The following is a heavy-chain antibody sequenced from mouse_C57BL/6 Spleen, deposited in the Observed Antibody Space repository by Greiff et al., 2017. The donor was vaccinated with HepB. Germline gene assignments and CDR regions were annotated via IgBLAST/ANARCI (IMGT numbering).Heavy chain of an antibody. Sequence: VQLQESGPGLVQPSQSLSITCTVSGFSLTSYGVHWVRQSPGKGLEWLGVIWSGGITDYNAAFISRLSISKDNSKRQVFFKMNSLQADDTAIYYCARGYYYGSRGEYYFDYWGQGTTLTVSS. J-gene: IGHJ2*01. CDR1: GFSLTSYG. CDR3: ARGYYYGSRGEYYFDY. CDR2: IWSGGIT. V-gene: IGHV2-2*01. D-gene: IGHD1-1*01.